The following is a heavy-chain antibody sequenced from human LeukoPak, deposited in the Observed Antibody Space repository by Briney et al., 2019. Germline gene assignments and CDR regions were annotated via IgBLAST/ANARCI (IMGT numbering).Heavy chain of an antibody. V-gene: IGHV3-48*02. CDR2: ISSSSSLI. J-gene: IGHJ5*02. Sequence: PGGSLRLSCAASGFTFSNYGMNWVRQAPGKGLEWISYISSSSSLIYYADSVKGRFTISRDNAKNSLYLQMNSLRDEDTAVYYCARVGVRYRYDNWFDPWGQGTLVTVSS. D-gene: IGHD5-18*01. CDR1: GFTFSNYG. CDR3: ARVGVRYRYDNWFDP.